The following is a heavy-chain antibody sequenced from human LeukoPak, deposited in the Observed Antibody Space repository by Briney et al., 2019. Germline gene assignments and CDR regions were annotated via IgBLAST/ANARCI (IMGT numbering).Heavy chain of an antibody. J-gene: IGHJ5*02. V-gene: IGHV4-59*01. CDR1: GGSISSYY. D-gene: IGHD3-22*01. CDR2: IYYSGST. Sequence: SETLSLTCTVSGGSISSYYWSWIRQPPGKGLEWIGYIYYSGSTNYNPSLKSRVTISVDTSKNQFSLKLSSVTAADTAVYYCARGDPIYDSSGYGWFDPWGQGTLVTVSS. CDR3: ARGDPIYDSSGYGWFDP.